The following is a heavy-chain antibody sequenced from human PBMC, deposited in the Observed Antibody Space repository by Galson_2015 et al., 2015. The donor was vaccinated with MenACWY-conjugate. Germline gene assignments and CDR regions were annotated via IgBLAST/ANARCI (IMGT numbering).Heavy chain of an antibody. J-gene: IGHJ6*02. D-gene: IGHD3-22*01. CDR3: ARGYYYYDTSGYLGSDYYYGMDV. CDR1: GLTVSTNY. CDR2: IYRDGTT. Sequence: SLRLSCAASGLTVSTNYMTWVRQAPGKGLEWVSVIYRDGTTYYAGSVKGRFTISRDNSKNTVHLQMNSLRAEDTAVYYCARGYYYYDTSGYLGSDYYYGMDVWGLGTTVTVSS. V-gene: IGHV3-53*01.